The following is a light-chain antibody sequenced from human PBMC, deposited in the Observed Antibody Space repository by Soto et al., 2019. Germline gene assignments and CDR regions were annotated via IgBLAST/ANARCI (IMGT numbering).Light chain of an antibody. V-gene: IGKV3-20*01. J-gene: IGKJ2*02. CDR2: GAS. CDR1: QSASRNS. CDR3: QQYGRSPRT. Sequence: ESVLTQSPGTLSVSPGERTTLSCRASQSASRNSLAWYQQRPGQAPRVVIYGASTRATGIPDRFSGSGSGTDLTLNISRLEPEDFAVYYCQQYGRSPRTFGQGTKLEI.